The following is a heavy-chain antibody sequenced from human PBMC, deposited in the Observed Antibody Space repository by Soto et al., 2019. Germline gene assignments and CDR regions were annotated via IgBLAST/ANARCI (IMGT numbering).Heavy chain of an antibody. J-gene: IGHJ6*02. D-gene: IGHD3-3*01. CDR3: ARAGDGTFWSGYYPVFYYGMDV. V-gene: IGHV3-21*01. CDR1: GFTFSTCA. CDR2: ISSSSSYI. Sequence: GGSLRLSCPATGFTFSTCAMNWVRQAPGKGLEWVSSISSSSSYIYYADSVKGRFTISRDNAKNSLYLQMNSLRAEDTAVYYCARAGDGTFWSGYYPVFYYGMDVWGQGTTVTASS.